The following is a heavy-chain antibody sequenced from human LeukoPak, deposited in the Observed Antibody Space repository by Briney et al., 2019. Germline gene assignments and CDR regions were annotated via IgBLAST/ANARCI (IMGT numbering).Heavy chain of an antibody. CDR3: ARDFPEGNGAITMLRGVRLHRRTYFDY. D-gene: IGHD3-10*01. V-gene: IGHV3-21*01. J-gene: IGHJ4*02. Sequence: GGSLRLSCAASGFTLSSYSMNWVRQAPGKGLEWVSSISSSSSYIYYADSVRGRFTISRDNAKNSLYLQMNSLRAEDTAVYYCARDFPEGNGAITMLRGVRLHRRTYFDYWGQGTLVTVSS. CDR1: GFTLSSYS. CDR2: ISSSSSYI.